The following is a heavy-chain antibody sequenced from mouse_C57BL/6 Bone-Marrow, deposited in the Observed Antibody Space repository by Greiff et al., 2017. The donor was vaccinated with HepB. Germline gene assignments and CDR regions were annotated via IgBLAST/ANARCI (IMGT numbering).Heavy chain of an antibody. Sequence: EVQLQQSGPGLVKPSQSLSLTCSVTGYSITSGYYWNWIRQFPGNKLEWMGYISYDGSNNYNPSLKNRISITRDTSKNQFFLKLNSVTTEDTATYYWARGITTVVATRDWGQGTTLTVSS. D-gene: IGHD1-1*01. V-gene: IGHV3-6*01. CDR3: ARGITTVVATRD. CDR2: ISYDGSN. CDR1: GYSITSGYY. J-gene: IGHJ2*01.